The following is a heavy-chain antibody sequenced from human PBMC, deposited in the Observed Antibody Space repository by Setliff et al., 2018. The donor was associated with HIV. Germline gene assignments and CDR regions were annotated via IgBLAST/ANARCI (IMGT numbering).Heavy chain of an antibody. Sequence: SETLSLTCTVSGGSISGYYWSWIRQPPGKGLEWIGYIYTSGGTNYNPSLKSRVTMSVDTSKNQFSLKLSPVTAADTAVYYCARREGAGKFDYWGQGTLVTVSS. CDR1: GGSISGYY. CDR2: IYTSGGT. CDR3: ARREGAGKFDY. J-gene: IGHJ4*02. V-gene: IGHV4-4*09.